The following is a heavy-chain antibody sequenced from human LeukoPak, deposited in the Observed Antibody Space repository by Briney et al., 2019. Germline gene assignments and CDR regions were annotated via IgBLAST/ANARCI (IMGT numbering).Heavy chain of an antibody. V-gene: IGHV4-34*01. D-gene: IGHD6-19*01. CDR3: ARSFHGWCPSH. Sequence: SETLSLTCAVYGGSFSGYYWSWIRQPPGKGLEWIGEINHSGSTNYNPSLESRVTISVDTSKNQFSLKLSSVTAADTAVYYCARSFHGWCPSHWGQGTLVTVSS. CDR2: INHSGST. CDR1: GGSFSGYY. J-gene: IGHJ4*02.